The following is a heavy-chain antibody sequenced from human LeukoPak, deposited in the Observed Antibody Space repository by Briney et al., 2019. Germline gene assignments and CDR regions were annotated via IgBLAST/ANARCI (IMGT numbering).Heavy chain of an antibody. V-gene: IGHV3-48*04. J-gene: IGHJ6*02. Sequence: GGSLRLSCAASGFTFSSYSMNWVRQAPGKGLGWVSYISTSGSTIYYADSVKGRFTISRDNAKNSLYLQMNSLRAEDTAVYYCERGHYGMDVWGQGTTVTVSS. CDR3: ERGHYGMDV. CDR2: ISTSGSTI. CDR1: GFTFSSYS.